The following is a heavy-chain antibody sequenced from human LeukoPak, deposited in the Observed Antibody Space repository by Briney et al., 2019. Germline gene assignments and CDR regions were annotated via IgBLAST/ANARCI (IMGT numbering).Heavy chain of an antibody. CDR2: IYSGGNT. Sequence: GGSLRLSCAASGFTVSNDYMTWVRQAPGKGLEWVSIIYSGGNTCYADSVKGRFTISRDNSKNTVYLQMNSLRVEDTAVYYCARDSSLWFGATWGQGTLVIVSS. CDR1: GFTVSNDY. V-gene: IGHV3-53*01. D-gene: IGHD3-10*01. CDR3: ARDSSLWFGAT. J-gene: IGHJ4*02.